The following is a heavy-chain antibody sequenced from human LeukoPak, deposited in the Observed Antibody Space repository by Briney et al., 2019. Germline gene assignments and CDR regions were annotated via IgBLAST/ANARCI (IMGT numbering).Heavy chain of an antibody. D-gene: IGHD6-13*01. V-gene: IGHV1-18*01. Sequence: ASVKVSCKASGYTFTSSGITWVRQAPGQGLEWMGWISPYNGNSNYAQKFQGRVTMTTDTSTSTAYMELKSLRFDDTAVYYCARSFWCSYSNSCELAYWGQGTLVTVSS. CDR2: ISPYNGNS. J-gene: IGHJ4*02. CDR3: ARSFWCSYSNSCELAY. CDR1: GYTFTSSG.